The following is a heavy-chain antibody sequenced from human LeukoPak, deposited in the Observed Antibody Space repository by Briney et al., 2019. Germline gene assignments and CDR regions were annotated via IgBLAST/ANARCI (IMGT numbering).Heavy chain of an antibody. J-gene: IGHJ4*02. CDR2: MNPNSGNT. D-gene: IGHD6-13*01. Sequence: ASVKVSCKASGYTFTSYDINWVRQATGQGLEWMGWMNPNSGNTGYAQKLQGRVTMTTDTSTSTAYMELRSLRSDDTAVYYCARDLAGATAGIIPLFDYWGQGTLVTVSS. V-gene: IGHV1-8*01. CDR1: GYTFTSYD. CDR3: ARDLAGATAGIIPLFDY.